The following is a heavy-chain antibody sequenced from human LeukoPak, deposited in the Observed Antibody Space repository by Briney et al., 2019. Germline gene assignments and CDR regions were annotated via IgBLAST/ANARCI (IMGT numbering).Heavy chain of an antibody. Sequence: SETLSLTCTVSGDSISSSSYYWSWIRQPAGKGLEWIGRIYTSGSTNYNPSLKSRVTISVDTSKNQFSLKLSSVTAADTAVYYCARDVWFGAGRTFDYWGQGTLVTVSS. J-gene: IGHJ4*02. CDR3: ARDVWFGAGRTFDY. CDR1: GDSISSSSYY. CDR2: IYTSGST. D-gene: IGHD3-10*01. V-gene: IGHV4-61*02.